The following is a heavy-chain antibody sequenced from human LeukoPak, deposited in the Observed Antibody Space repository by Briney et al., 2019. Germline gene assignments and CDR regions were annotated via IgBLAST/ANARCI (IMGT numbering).Heavy chain of an antibody. CDR1: GFTFSDYY. V-gene: IGHV3-11*06. Sequence: GGSLRLSCAASGFTFSDYYMSCIRQAPGKGLEWVSYISSSSSYTNYADSVKGRFTISRDNAKNSLYLQMKSLRAEDTAVYYCARPQGYCSGGSCQGAFDIWGQGTMVTVSS. D-gene: IGHD2-15*01. CDR2: ISSSSSYT. CDR3: ARPQGYCSGGSCQGAFDI. J-gene: IGHJ3*02.